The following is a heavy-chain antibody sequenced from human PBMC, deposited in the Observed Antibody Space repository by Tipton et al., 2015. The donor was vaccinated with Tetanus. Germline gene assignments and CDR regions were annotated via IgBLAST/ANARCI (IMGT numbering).Heavy chain of an antibody. J-gene: IGHJ6*02. CDR2: IYYSGST. D-gene: IGHD3-3*01. V-gene: IGHV4-39*01. CDR1: GGSISSSSYY. Sequence: TLSLTCTVSGGSISSSSYYWGWIRQPPGKGLEWIGSIYYSGSTYYNPSLKSRVTISVDTSKNQFSLKLSSVTAADTAVYYCARGRNFVTSSGYYKGLGYGMDVWGQGTTVTVSS. CDR3: ARGRNFVTSSGYYKGLGYGMDV.